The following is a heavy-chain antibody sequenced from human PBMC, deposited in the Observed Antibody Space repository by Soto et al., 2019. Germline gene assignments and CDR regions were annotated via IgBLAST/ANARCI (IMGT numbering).Heavy chain of an antibody. CDR3: AKFGASGSYFQFDY. CDR1: GFPFINFA. CDR2: ISGGGTAT. J-gene: IGHJ4*01. D-gene: IGHD3-10*01. Sequence: PGGSLRLSCAASGFPFINFAMSWVRQSPGKGLEWVSAISGGGTATWYADSVRGRFTISRDNSKNTVYLQMNGLRAEDTAVYYCAKFGASGSYFQFDYWGHGTLVTVSS. V-gene: IGHV3-23*01.